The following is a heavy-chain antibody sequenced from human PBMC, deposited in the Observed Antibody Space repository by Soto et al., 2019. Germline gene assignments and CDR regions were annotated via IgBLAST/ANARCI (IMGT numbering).Heavy chain of an antibody. D-gene: IGHD2-15*01. CDR1: GYTFTSYY. CDR3: ARDRGGGSYYYYGMDV. V-gene: IGHV1-46*01. Sequence: AASVKVSCKASGYTFTSYYMHWVRQAPGQGLEWMGIINPSGGSTSYAQKFQGRVTMTRDTSTSTVYMELSSLRSEDTAVYYCARDRGGGSYYYYGMDVWGQGTTVTVSS. CDR2: INPSGGST. J-gene: IGHJ6*02.